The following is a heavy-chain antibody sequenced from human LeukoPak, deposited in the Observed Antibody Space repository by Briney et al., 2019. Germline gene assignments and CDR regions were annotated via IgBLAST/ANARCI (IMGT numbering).Heavy chain of an antibody. CDR2: ISTGSSYI. CDR1: GFTFSSYS. D-gene: IGHD2-2*02. V-gene: IGHV3-21*01. J-gene: IGHJ6*03. CDR3: ARAKVPAAINYYYMDV. Sequence: PGGSLRLSCAASGFTFSSYSMNWVRQAPGKGLEWVSCISTGSSYIYYADSVKGRFTISRDNAKNSLYLQMNSLRAEDTAVYYCARAKVPAAINYYYMDVWGKGTTVTVSS.